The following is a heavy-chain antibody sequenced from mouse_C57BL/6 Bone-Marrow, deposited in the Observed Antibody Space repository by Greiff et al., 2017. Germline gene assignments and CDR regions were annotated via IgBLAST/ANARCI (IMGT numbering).Heavy chain of an antibody. CDR3: ARHGYGSTYWYFDV. J-gene: IGHJ1*03. D-gene: IGHD1-1*01. CDR2: IWSDGST. CDR1: GFSLTSYG. Sequence: VKLQESGPGLVAPSQSLSITCTVSGFSLTSYGVHWVRQPPGKGLEWLVVIWSDGSTTYNSALKSRLSISKDNSKSQVFLKMNSLHTYDTAMYYCARHGYGSTYWYFDVWGTGTTVTVSS. V-gene: IGHV2-6-1*01.